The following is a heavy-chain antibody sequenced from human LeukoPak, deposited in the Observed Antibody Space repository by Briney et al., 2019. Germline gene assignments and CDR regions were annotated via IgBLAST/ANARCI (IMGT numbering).Heavy chain of an antibody. Sequence: SETLSLTCTVSGGSISSYYWSWIRQPPGKGLEWIGYIYYSGSTNYNPSLKSRVTILVDTSKNQFSLKLSSVTAADTAVYYCARDLWKGYYYYGMDVWGQGTTVTVSS. CDR2: IYYSGST. D-gene: IGHD1-1*01. V-gene: IGHV4-59*01. CDR3: ARDLWKGYYYYGMDV. J-gene: IGHJ6*02. CDR1: GGSISSYY.